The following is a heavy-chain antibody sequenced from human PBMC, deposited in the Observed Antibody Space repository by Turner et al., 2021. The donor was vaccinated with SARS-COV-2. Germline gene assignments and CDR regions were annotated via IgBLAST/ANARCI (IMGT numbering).Heavy chain of an antibody. CDR1: GFTVSSNY. CDR2: IKQDGSEK. D-gene: IGHD6-13*01. Sequence: EVQLVESGGGLIQPGGALRLSCAASGFTVSSNYMRWVRQAPGKGLEWVANIKQDGSEKYYVDSVKGRFTISRDNAKNSLYLQMNSLRAEDTAVYYCARLHTSSWYFDYWGQGTLVTVSS. J-gene: IGHJ4*02. CDR3: ARLHTSSWYFDY. V-gene: IGHV3-7*03.